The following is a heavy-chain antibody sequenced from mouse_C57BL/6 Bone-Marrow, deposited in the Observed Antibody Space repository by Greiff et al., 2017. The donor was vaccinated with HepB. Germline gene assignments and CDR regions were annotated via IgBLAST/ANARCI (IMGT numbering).Heavy chain of an antibody. CDR1: GYAFSSYW. V-gene: IGHV1-80*01. CDR2: IYPGDGDT. D-gene: IGHD1-1*01. CDR3: ARLEAMNKRSSYGGYAMDY. J-gene: IGHJ4*01. Sequence: QVQLKQSGAELVKPGASVKISCKASGYAFSSYWMNWVKQRPGKGLEWIGQIYPGDGDTNYNGKFKGKATLTADKSSSTAYMQLSSLTSEDSAVYCCARLEAMNKRSSYGGYAMDYWGQGTSVTVSS.